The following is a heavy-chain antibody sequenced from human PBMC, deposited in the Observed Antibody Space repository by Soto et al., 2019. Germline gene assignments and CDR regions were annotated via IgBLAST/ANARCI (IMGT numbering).Heavy chain of an antibody. Sequence: EVQLVESGGGLVQPGGSLKLSCAASGFTFSGSAMHWVRQASGKGLEWVGQIRRKAKSYATEYVASVKGRFTISRDDSKNMAYLQMNSLKTEDTAVYYCTMTFDGSESFSPDFDFWGQGTLGNVSS. J-gene: IGHJ4*02. CDR3: TMTFDGSESFSPDFDF. D-gene: IGHD2-15*01. V-gene: IGHV3-73*02. CDR1: GFTFSGSA. CDR2: IRRKAKSYAT.